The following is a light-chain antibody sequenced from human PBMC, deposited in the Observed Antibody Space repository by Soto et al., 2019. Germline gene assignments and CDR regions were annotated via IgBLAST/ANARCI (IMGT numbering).Light chain of an antibody. CDR2: EVN. V-gene: IGLV2-14*01. CDR3: SSYTSTNTLV. Sequence: QSVLTQPASVSGSPGQSITISCTGTSSAVGDYNYVSWYQQHPGTAPKLMIYEVNNRPSGVSFRFSGSKSGSTASLTISVLQAEDEADYYCSSYTSTNTLVFGGGTKLTVL. CDR1: SSAVGDYNY. J-gene: IGLJ2*01.